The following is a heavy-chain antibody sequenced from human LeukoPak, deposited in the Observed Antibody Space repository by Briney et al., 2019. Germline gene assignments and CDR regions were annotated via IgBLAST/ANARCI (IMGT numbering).Heavy chain of an antibody. V-gene: IGHV4-59*12. CDR2: IYYSGGT. J-gene: IGHJ4*02. CDR3: VRDNAAGIYYGSGSYYE. CDR1: GGSINTYY. D-gene: IGHD3-10*01. Sequence: SETLSLTCTVSGGSINTYYWSWIRQPPGKGLEWIGSIYYSGGTNYNPSLKSRVTISVDTSKNQFSLKLSSVTAADTAVYYCVRDNAAGIYYGSGSYYEWGQGTLVTVSS.